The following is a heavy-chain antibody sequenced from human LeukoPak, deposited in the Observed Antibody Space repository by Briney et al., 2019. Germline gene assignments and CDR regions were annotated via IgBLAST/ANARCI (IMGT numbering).Heavy chain of an antibody. CDR1: GGSISSSSYY. D-gene: IGHD6-13*01. J-gene: IGHJ4*02. CDR3: ARHEMSAAARLCLAY. Sequence: PSQTLSLTCTVSGGSISSSSYYWGWIRQPPGKGLEWIGSIYYSGSTYYNPSLKSRVTISVDTSKNQFSLKLSSVTAADTAVYYCARHEMSAAARLCLAYWRQGTLVTVSS. V-gene: IGHV4-39*01. CDR2: IYYSGST.